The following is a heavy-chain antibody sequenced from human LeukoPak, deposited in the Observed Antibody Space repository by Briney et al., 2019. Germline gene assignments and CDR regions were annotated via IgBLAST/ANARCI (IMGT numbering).Heavy chain of an antibody. J-gene: IGHJ6*02. Sequence: RASVKVSCKASGYTFTGYYVHWVRQVPGQGLEWMGWINPNSGGTNSAQKFQGRVTMTRDTSITTAYMELSRLRSDDTAVYYCARDQGQLANYHYYGMDVWGQGTTVTVSS. D-gene: IGHD6-13*01. CDR3: ARDQGQLANYHYYGMDV. V-gene: IGHV1-2*02. CDR2: INPNSGGT. CDR1: GYTFTGYY.